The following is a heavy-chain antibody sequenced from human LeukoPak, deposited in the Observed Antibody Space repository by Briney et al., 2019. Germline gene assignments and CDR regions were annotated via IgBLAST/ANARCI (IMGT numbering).Heavy chain of an antibody. J-gene: IGHJ5*02. D-gene: IGHD5-18*01. CDR3: ARHWDTAMVSLDDWFDP. V-gene: IGHV4-39*01. CDR1: GGSISSSIYY. Sequence: SETLSLTCTVSGGSISSSIYYWGWIRQPPGKGLEWIGSIYYSGSTYYNPSLKSRVTISVDTSKNQFSLKLSSVTAADTAVYYCARHWDTAMVSLDDWFDPWGQGTLVTVSS. CDR2: IYYSGST.